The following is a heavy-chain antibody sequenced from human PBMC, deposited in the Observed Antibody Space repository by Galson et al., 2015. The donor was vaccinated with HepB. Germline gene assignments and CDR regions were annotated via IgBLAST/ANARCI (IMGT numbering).Heavy chain of an antibody. CDR2: ISYDGNNK. CDR3: AKAAAPMTIFIYYFDY. CDR1: GFTFSSHG. D-gene: IGHD3-3*01. Sequence: SLRLSCAASGFTFSSHGMHWVRQAPGKGLEWVAVISYDGNNKYYADSVQGRFTISRDNSKNTLYLQMNSLRGEDTAVYYCAKAAAPMTIFIYYFDYWGQGTLVTVSS. V-gene: IGHV3-30*18. J-gene: IGHJ4*02.